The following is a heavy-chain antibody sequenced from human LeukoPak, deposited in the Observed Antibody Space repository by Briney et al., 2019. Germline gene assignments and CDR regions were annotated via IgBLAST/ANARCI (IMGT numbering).Heavy chain of an antibody. V-gene: IGHV1-69*04. CDR1: GGTFSSYA. CDR3: ASLGQLGRDYYYGMDV. Sequence: SVTVSCKASGGTFSSYAISWVRQAPGQGLEWMGRIIPILGIANYAQKFQGRVTITADKSTSTAYVELSSLRSEDTAVYYRASLGQLGRDYYYGMDVWGQGTTVTVSS. D-gene: IGHD6-6*01. J-gene: IGHJ6*02. CDR2: IIPILGIA.